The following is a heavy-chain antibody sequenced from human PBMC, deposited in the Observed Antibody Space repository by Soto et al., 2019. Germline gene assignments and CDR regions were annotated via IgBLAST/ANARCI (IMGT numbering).Heavy chain of an antibody. J-gene: IGHJ5*02. D-gene: IGHD3-16*01. CDR3: ATGGASDLPLDH. V-gene: IGHV3-7*03. CDR1: GFTFSTYW. Sequence: EVQLVESGGGVVQPGGSLRLSCAASGFTFSTYWMRWVRQAPGKGLEWVANIKRDGSERYYADSVKGRFTIYRDNSRNSLYLQMNTLGTDDTAVYYCATGGASDLPLDHWGQGTLVTVTS. CDR2: IKRDGSER.